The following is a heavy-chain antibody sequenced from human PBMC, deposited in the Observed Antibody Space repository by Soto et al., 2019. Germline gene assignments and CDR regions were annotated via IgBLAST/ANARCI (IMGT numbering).Heavy chain of an antibody. Sequence: LRLSCTGSGFSFFSYAMSWVRQAPGKGLEWVSTISGSGGHTYCADSVKGRFVVSRDNDKNTVYLHMSSLTGEDTAVYFCAKIEMGWFAHWGQGTQVTVSS. CDR1: GFSFFSYA. J-gene: IGHJ5*02. D-gene: IGHD2-8*01. V-gene: IGHV3-23*01. CDR2: ISGSGGHT. CDR3: AKIEMGWFAH.